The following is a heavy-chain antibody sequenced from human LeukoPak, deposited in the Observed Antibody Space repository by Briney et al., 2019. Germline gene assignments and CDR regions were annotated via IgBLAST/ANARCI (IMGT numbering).Heavy chain of an antibody. CDR3: ARGPVIPMFGGGQWYYYMDV. CDR2: INPSGGST. V-gene: IGHV1-46*01. D-gene: IGHD3-10*02. J-gene: IGHJ6*03. CDR1: GYTFTSYY. Sequence: ASVKVSCKASGYTFTSYYIHWVRQAPGQGLEWMGLINPSGGSTNYAQKFQGRVTMTRDTSTSTVYMELSSLRSEDTAVYYCARGPVIPMFGGGQWYYYMDVWGKGTTVTISS.